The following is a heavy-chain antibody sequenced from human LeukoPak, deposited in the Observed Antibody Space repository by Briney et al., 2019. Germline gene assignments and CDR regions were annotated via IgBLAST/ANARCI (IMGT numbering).Heavy chain of an antibody. CDR1: GGSISSSSYY. CDR3: ARDGYSGSDAL. J-gene: IGHJ4*02. CDR2: IYYSITT. V-gene: IGHV4-39*07. Sequence: SETLSLTCTVSGGSISSSSYYWGRIRQPAGKGLEWIGSIYYSITTYYTASLKSRVTISVDTSKNQFSLKLSSVTAADTAVYYCARDGYSGSDALWGQGTLVTVSS. D-gene: IGHD5-12*01.